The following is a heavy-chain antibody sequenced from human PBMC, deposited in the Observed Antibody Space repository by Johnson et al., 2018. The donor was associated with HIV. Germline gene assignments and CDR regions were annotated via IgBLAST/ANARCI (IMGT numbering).Heavy chain of an antibody. CDR2: IHYDGNNK. Sequence: QMQLVESGGGVVQPGGSLRLSCASSAFTFSSYAIHWVRQAPGKGLDWVAFIHYDGNNKYYADSVKGRFTISRDNSKNTLYLQMNSLRAEDTAVYYCAREELEPDVFDIWGQGTMVTVSS. CDR3: AREELEPDVFDI. J-gene: IGHJ3*02. CDR1: AFTFSSYA. V-gene: IGHV3-30*02. D-gene: IGHD1-1*01.